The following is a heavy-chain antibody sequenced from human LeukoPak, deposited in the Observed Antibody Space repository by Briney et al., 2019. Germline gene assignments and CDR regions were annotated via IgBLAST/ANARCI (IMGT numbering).Heavy chain of an antibody. Sequence: PSETLSLICTASGGSISSSSYYWGWIRQPPGKGLEWIGSIYYSGSTYYNQSLKSRVTISVDTSKNQFSLKLSSVTAADTAVYYCARGTHYYDSSGYYFENWGQGTLVTVSS. CDR1: GGSISSSSYY. J-gene: IGHJ4*02. V-gene: IGHV4-39*07. CDR3: ARGTHYYDSSGYYFEN. CDR2: IYYSGST. D-gene: IGHD3-22*01.